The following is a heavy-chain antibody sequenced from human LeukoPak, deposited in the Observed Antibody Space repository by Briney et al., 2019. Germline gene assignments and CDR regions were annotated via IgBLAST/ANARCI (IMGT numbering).Heavy chain of an antibody. D-gene: IGHD3-10*01. CDR1: GYTFTGYY. CDR2: INPNSGGA. V-gene: IGHV1-2*02. Sequence: GASVKVSCKASGYTFTGYYMHWVRQAPGQGLEWMGWINPNSGGANYAQKFQGRVTMTRDTSISTAYMELSRLRSDDTAVYYCARPQGSGSYYYYFDYWGQGTLVTVSS. J-gene: IGHJ4*02. CDR3: ARPQGSGSYYYYFDY.